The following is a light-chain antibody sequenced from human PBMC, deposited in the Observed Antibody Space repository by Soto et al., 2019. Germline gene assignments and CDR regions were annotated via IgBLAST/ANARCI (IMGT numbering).Light chain of an antibody. CDR2: GAS. V-gene: IGKV3-15*01. CDR3: QQYNTWSPLT. Sequence: EIVMTQSPATLSVSPGERATLSCRARQSVSNNLARYQQKPGQAPRLLIYGASTRATGIPARFSGSGSGTEFTLTISSLQSEDFAVYYCQQYNTWSPLTFGGGTKVETK. CDR1: QSVSNN. J-gene: IGKJ4*01.